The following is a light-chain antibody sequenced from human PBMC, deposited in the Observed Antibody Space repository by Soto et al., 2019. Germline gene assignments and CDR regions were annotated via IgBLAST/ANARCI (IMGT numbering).Light chain of an antibody. V-gene: IGKV3D-15*01. Sequence: EIVMTQSPATLSLSPGERATLSCRASQSVYSSLAWYQQKPGQTPRPLIYNASTRATGIPARFSGSGSGTEFTLTISSLQSEDFAVYYCQQYNNWPPLTFGGGTKVEIK. CDR3: QQYNNWPPLT. CDR1: QSVYSS. CDR2: NAS. J-gene: IGKJ4*01.